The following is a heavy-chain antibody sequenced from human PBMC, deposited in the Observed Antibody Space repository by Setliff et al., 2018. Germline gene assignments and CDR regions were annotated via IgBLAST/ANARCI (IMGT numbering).Heavy chain of an antibody. CDR3: ARRASSVTVTGYYFDS. Sequence: ASVKVSCKASGYTFTTVTTFGISWVRQAPGQGLEWLGWISPHTGNTNYAQNFQGRVTMTRDTSINTAYMELNSLRSDDTAYYYCARRASSVTVTGYYFDSWGQGTLVTVSS. D-gene: IGHD6-19*01. CDR2: ISPHTGNT. V-gene: IGHV1-18*01. CDR1: GYTFTTVTTFG. J-gene: IGHJ4*02.